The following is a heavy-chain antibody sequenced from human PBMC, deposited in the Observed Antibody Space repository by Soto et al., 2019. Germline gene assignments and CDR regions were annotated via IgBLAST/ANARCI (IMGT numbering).Heavy chain of an antibody. V-gene: IGHV3-23*01. CDR1: GFTFSSYA. CDR3: AKGVSQYTPLALFDY. J-gene: IGHJ4*02. Sequence: EVQLLESGGGLVRPGGSLRLSCAASGFTFSSYAMSWVRQAPGKGLEWVSTISGSDGRTYSTDSVKGRFTISRDNSRNTAYLQMNSLRVEDTAVYYCAKGVSQYTPLALFDYWAGEPWSPSPQ. CDR2: ISGSDGRT. D-gene: IGHD5-18*01.